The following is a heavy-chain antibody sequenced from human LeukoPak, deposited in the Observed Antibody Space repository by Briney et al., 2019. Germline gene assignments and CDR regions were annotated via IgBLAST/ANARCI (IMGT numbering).Heavy chain of an antibody. V-gene: IGHV3-33*01. J-gene: IGHJ6*03. CDR3: ARDPSRSGYFGYMDV. Sequence: GRSLRLSCAASGFTFSSYGMHWVRQAPGKGLEWVAVIWYDGSNKYYADSVKGRFTISRDNSKNTLCLQMNSLRAEDTAVYYCARDPSRSGYFGYMDVWGKGTTVTVSS. D-gene: IGHD3-22*01. CDR2: IWYDGSNK. CDR1: GFTFSSYG.